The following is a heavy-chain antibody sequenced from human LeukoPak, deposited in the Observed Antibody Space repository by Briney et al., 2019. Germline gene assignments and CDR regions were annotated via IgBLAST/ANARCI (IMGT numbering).Heavy chain of an antibody. D-gene: IGHD3-22*01. Sequence: PGGSLRLSCAASGFTFDDYGMSWARQAPGKGLEWVSGINWNGGSTGYADSVKGRFTISRDNAKNSLYLQMNSLRAEDTALYYCARAPQTYYYDSSGSDFYYYYYMDVWGKGTTVTVSS. V-gene: IGHV3-20*04. CDR1: GFTFDDYG. J-gene: IGHJ6*03. CDR3: ARAPQTYYYDSSGSDFYYYYYMDV. CDR2: INWNGGST.